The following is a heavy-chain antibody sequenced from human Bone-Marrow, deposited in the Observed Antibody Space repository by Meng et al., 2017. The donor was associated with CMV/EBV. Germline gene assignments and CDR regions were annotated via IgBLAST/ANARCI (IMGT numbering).Heavy chain of an antibody. CDR2: IIPILGIA. V-gene: IGHV1-69*02. Sequence: SVKVSCKASGGTFSSYTISWVRQAPGQGLEWMGRIIPILGIANYAQKFQGRVTITADKSTSTAYMELSSLRSEDTAVYYCARAVEMATTPYYYYGMDVWGQGTTVTVYS. CDR3: ARAVEMATTPYYYYGMDV. D-gene: IGHD5-24*01. CDR1: GGTFSSYT. J-gene: IGHJ6*01.